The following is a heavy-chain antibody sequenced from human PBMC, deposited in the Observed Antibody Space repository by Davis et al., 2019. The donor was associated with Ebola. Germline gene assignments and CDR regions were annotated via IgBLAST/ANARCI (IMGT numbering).Heavy chain of an antibody. CDR3: ARDSAEYSSSLSMDV. CDR1: GYTFTGYY. J-gene: IGHJ6*03. D-gene: IGHD6-6*01. CDR2: INPNSGGT. V-gene: IGHV1-2*02. Sequence: ASVKVSCKASGYTFTGYYMHWVRQAPGQGLEWMGWINPNSGGTNYAQKFQGRVTMTRDTSLSTAYMELSRLRSDDTAVYYCARDSAEYSSSLSMDVWGKGTTVTVSS.